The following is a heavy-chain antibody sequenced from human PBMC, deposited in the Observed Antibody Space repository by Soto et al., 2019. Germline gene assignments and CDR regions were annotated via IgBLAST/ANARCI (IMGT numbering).Heavy chain of an antibody. CDR2: IGWNGAGT. V-gene: IGHV3-20*04. D-gene: IGHD3-10*01. Sequence: GSLRLSCVASGFIFNDYGMSWVRQAPGKGLEWVSFIGWNGAGTFYADSVQGRFTVSRDNVKNSLFLQMHSLRAEDTALYYCVREPHARVQHPAYFDYWGQGTPVTVSS. J-gene: IGHJ4*02. CDR1: GFIFNDYG. CDR3: VREPHARVQHPAYFDY.